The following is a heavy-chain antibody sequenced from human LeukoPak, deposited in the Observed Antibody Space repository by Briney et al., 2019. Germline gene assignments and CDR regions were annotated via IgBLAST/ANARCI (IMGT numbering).Heavy chain of an antibody. V-gene: IGHV3-30*18. Sequence: GGSLRLSCAASGFTFSSYGMHWIRQAPGKGLEWVAVISYDGSNKYYADSVKGRFTISRDNSKNTLYLQMNSSRAEDTAVYYCAKDNYGDYNYYYYGMDVWGQGTTVTVSS. CDR2: ISYDGSNK. CDR3: AKDNYGDYNYYYYGMDV. J-gene: IGHJ6*02. CDR1: GFTFSSYG. D-gene: IGHD4-17*01.